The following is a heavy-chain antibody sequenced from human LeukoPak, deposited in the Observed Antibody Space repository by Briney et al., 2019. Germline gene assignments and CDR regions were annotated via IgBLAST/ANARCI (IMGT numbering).Heavy chain of an antibody. V-gene: IGHV3-66*01. CDR2: IYNGGST. CDR3: ARASQWLAFDY. J-gene: IGHJ4*02. D-gene: IGHD6-19*01. Sequence: GGSLRLSCRAWSYILRRYHVLGVRQAPGKGLEWVSVIYNGGSTNYADSVKGRFTISRDNSKNTLYLQMNSLRAEDTAVYYCARASQWLAFDYWGQRNLVTVSS. CDR1: SYILRRYH.